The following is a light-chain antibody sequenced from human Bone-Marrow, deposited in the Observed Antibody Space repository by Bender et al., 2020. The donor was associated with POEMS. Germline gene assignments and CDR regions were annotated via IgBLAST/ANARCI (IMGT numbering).Light chain of an antibody. V-gene: IGLV2-11*01. CDR2: DVT. J-gene: IGLJ2*01. CDR1: SSDVGSYNS. Sequence: QSALTQPASVSGSPGQSITISCTGTSSDVGSYNSVSWYQHHPGKAPKVMIYDVTKRPSGVPDRFSGSKSGNTASLTISGLQAEDEADYYCCSYAGSYILVFGGGTKLTVL. CDR3: CSYAGSYILV.